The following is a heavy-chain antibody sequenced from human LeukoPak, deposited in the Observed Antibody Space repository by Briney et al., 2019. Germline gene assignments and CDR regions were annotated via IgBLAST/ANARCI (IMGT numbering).Heavy chain of an antibody. CDR1: GFTFSSYG. J-gene: IGHJ1*01. D-gene: IGHD5-18*01. CDR3: AKDPFSYSWSFLITAYFQH. CDR2: ISYDGSNK. V-gene: IGHV3-30*18. Sequence: GGSLRLSCAASGFTFSSYGMHWVRQAPGKGLEWVAGISYDGSNKYYADSVKGRFTISRDNSKNTLYLQMNSLRAEDTAVYYCAKDPFSYSWSFLITAYFQHWGQGTLVTVSS.